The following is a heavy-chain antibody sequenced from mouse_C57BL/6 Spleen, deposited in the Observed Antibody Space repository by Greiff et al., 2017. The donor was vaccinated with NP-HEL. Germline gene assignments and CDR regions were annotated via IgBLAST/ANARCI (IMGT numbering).Heavy chain of an antibody. Sequence: EVKLVESGGGLVKPGGSLKLSCAASGFTFSDYGMHWVRQAPEKGLEWVAYISSGSSTIYYADTVKGRFTISRDNAKNTLFLQMTSLRSEDTAMYYCARGDYDRAMDYWGQGTSVTVSS. CDR3: ARGDYDRAMDY. CDR1: GFTFSDYG. V-gene: IGHV5-17*01. CDR2: ISSGSSTI. D-gene: IGHD2-4*01. J-gene: IGHJ4*01.